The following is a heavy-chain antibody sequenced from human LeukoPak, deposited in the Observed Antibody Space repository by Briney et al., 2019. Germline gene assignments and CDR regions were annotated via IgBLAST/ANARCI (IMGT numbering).Heavy chain of an antibody. J-gene: IGHJ4*02. D-gene: IGHD1-1*01. Sequence: GTLRLSCAASGFIFSSHGMNWVRQAPGKGREWVSGISPSGDIKNYADYVKGRFTISRDNSKNTVHLQMNSLRCDDAAVYYLALFLAYRRLFNWGRGALVTV. CDR2: ISPSGDIK. CDR1: GFIFSSHG. CDR3: ALFLAYRRLFN. V-gene: IGHV3-23*01.